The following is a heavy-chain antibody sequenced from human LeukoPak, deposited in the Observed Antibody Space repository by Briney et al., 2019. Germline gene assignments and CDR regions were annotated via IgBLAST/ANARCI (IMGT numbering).Heavy chain of an antibody. J-gene: IGHJ4*02. CDR1: GGSISSGDYY. CDR2: IYYGGST. V-gene: IGHV4-30-4*01. Sequence: SETLSLTCTVSGGSISSGDYYWSWIRQPPGKGLEWFGYIYYGGSTYYNPSLKSRVTISVDTSNNQFSLKLSSVTAADTDVYYCARDTRVTDEGGYWGQGTLVTVSS. CDR3: ARDTRVTDEGGY. D-gene: IGHD2-21*02.